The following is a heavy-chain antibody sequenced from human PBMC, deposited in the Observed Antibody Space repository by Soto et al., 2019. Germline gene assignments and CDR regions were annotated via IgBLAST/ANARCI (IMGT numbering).Heavy chain of an antibody. Sequence: SETLSLTCTVSGGSISSGDYYWSWIRQPPGKGLEWIGYIYYSGSTYYNLSLKSRVTISVDTSKNQFSLKLSSVTAADTAVYYCARTWLRPPGTFDYWGQGTLVTVSS. CDR2: IYYSGST. V-gene: IGHV4-30-4*01. J-gene: IGHJ4*02. CDR3: ARTWLRPPGTFDY. D-gene: IGHD5-12*01. CDR1: GGSISSGDYY.